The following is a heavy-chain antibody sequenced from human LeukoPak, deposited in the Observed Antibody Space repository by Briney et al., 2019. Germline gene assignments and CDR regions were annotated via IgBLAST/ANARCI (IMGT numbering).Heavy chain of an antibody. Sequence: GGSLRLSCEASGFTFSRYWMHWVRQAPGKGVVWVSRVNNDGSGTNYADSVKGRFIISRDNAKNTLYLQMSSLRAEDTAVYYCAREGDVVDTIGSFDYWGQGTLVTVSS. CDR3: AREGDVVDTIGSFDY. J-gene: IGHJ4*02. CDR1: GFTFSRYW. D-gene: IGHD5-12*01. V-gene: IGHV3-74*01. CDR2: VNNDGSGT.